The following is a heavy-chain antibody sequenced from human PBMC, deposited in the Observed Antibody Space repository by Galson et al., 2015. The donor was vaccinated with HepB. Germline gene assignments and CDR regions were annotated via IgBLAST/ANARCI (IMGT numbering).Heavy chain of an antibody. J-gene: IGHJ4*02. V-gene: IGHV3-30*18. Sequence: SLRLSCAASGFTFSSYGMHWVRQAPGKGLEWVAVISYDGSNKYYADSVKGRFTISRDNSKNTLYLQMNSLRAEDTAVYYCAKMGARYSYGTDYWGQGTLVTVSS. D-gene: IGHD5-18*01. CDR2: ISYDGSNK. CDR1: GFTFSSYG. CDR3: AKMGARYSYGTDY.